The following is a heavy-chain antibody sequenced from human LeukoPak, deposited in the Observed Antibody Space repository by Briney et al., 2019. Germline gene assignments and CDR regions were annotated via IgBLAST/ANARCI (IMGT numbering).Heavy chain of an antibody. CDR1: GGTFSSYT. J-gene: IGHJ4*02. V-gene: IGHV1-69*01. D-gene: IGHD5-24*01. Sequence: SVKVSCKASGGTFSSYTINWVRQAPGQGLEWMGGVIPIFGAANYAENFRCRVTITADESTSTAYMELSSLRSEDTAMYYCARGSVDMATSTWDGVDYWGQGTLVTVSS. CDR3: ARGSVDMATSTWDGVDY. CDR2: VIPIFGAA.